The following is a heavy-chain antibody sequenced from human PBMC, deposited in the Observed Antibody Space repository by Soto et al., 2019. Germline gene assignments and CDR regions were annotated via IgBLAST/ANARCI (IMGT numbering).Heavy chain of an antibody. CDR3: AREFFYDY. J-gene: IGHJ4*02. D-gene: IGHD3-3*01. V-gene: IGHV3-48*02. Sequence: GGYLRLSCAASGFTFSSYSMNWVRQAPGKGLKWVSYISSSSTIYYADSVKGRFTISRDNAKNSLYLQMIILRDEDTAVYYCAREFFYDYWGQGTLVTVSS. CDR1: GFTFSSYS. CDR2: ISSSSTI.